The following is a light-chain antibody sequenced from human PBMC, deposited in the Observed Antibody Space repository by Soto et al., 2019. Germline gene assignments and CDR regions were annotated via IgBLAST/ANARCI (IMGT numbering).Light chain of an antibody. CDR2: SNN. CDR1: SSNIGSNT. J-gene: IGLJ2*01. CDR3: AAWDDSLNGVV. Sequence: QSVLTQPPSASGTPGQRGTISCSGSSSNIGSNTVTWYQQLPGTAPKLLIYSNNQRPSGVPDRFSGSKSGTSASLAISGLQCEDEADYYCAAWDDSLNGVVFGGGTKLTVL. V-gene: IGLV1-44*01.